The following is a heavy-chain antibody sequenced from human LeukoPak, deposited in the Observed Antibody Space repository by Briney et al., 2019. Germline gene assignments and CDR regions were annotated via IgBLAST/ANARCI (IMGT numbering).Heavy chain of an antibody. D-gene: IGHD5-18*01. CDR1: GFTFSSYA. CDR3: ARGWADTAQLSFIDY. V-gene: IGHV3-23*01. J-gene: IGHJ4*02. CDR2: ISGSGGST. Sequence: PGGSLRPSCAASGFTFSSYAMSWVRQAPGKGLEWVSGISGSGGSTYYADSVKGRFTISRDNSKNTLYLQMNSLRAEDTAVYYCARGWADTAQLSFIDYWGQGTLVTVSS.